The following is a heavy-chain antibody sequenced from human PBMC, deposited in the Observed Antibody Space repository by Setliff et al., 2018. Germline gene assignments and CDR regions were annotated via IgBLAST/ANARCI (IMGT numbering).Heavy chain of an antibody. CDR2: MNTNSGKT. D-gene: IGHD2-2*01. V-gene: IGHV1-8*02. CDR1: GYPFISYD. J-gene: IGHJ4*02. Sequence: VASVKVSCKASGYPFISYDINWVRQAPGQGLEWMGWMNTNSGKTGYAQKFQGRVIMTRNTSISTAYLELNTLRSDDTAVYYCARGPPEFVVVPAAAKFDFWGQGTLVTVSS. CDR3: ARGPPEFVVVPAAAKFDF.